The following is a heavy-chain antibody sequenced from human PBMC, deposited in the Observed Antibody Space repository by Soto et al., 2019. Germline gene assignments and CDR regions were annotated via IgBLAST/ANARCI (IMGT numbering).Heavy chain of an antibody. CDR2: SSPRGDTI. D-gene: IGHD6-19*01. Sequence: HPGGSLRLSCVASGFSLANYPMNWVRQTPGKGLEWISYSSPRGDTIYYADSVEGRFTISRDNARNSLSLHMSSLRDEDSALYYCAKGPRTNVGWPYYFESWGQGVPVTVSS. CDR3: AKGPRTNVGWPYYFES. J-gene: IGHJ4*02. V-gene: IGHV3-48*02. CDR1: GFSLANYP.